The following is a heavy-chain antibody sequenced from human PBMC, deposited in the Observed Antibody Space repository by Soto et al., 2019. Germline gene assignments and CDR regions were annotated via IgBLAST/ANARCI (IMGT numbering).Heavy chain of an antibody. D-gene: IGHD2-15*01. CDR2: ISYDGSNK. CDR3: AKGQDLGYCSGGSCFQLGIDY. V-gene: IGHV3-30*18. Sequence: GGSLRLSCAASGFTFSSYGMHWVHQAPGKGLVWVAVISYDGSNKYYADSVKGRFTISRDNSKNTLYLQMNSLRAEDTAVYYCAKGQDLGYCSGGSCFQLGIDYWGQGTLVTVSS. J-gene: IGHJ4*02. CDR1: GFTFSSYG.